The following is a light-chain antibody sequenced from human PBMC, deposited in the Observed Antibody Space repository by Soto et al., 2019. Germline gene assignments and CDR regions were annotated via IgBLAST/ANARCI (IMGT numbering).Light chain of an antibody. Sequence: DIQMTQSPSTLSASVGDRVTITCRASQSISSWLAWYQQKPGKAPKLLIFDAFNLESGVPSRFSGSGSGTEFTLTISSLQPDDFATYYCQQYNTYSRTFGQGTKVEFK. V-gene: IGKV1-5*01. CDR3: QQYNTYSRT. J-gene: IGKJ1*01. CDR2: DAF. CDR1: QSISSW.